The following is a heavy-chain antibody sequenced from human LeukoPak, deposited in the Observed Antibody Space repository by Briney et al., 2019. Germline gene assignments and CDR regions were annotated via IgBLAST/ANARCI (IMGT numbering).Heavy chain of an antibody. Sequence: SETLSLTCTVSGGSISSGTYYWGWIRQPPGKGLEWIGSIYHSGSTYYNPSLKSRVTISGDTSKNQFSLKLSSVTAADTAVYYCARVYGPVDYWGQGTLVTVSS. V-gene: IGHV4-39*07. CDR2: IYHSGST. D-gene: IGHD2-8*01. CDR1: GGSISSGTYY. J-gene: IGHJ4*02. CDR3: ARVYGPVDY.